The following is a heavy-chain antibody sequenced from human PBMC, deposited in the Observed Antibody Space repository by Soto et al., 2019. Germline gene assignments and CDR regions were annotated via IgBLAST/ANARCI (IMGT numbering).Heavy chain of an antibody. Sequence: ASVKVSCKASGYTFTSYDINWVRQATGQGLEWMGWMNPNSGNTGYAQKFQGRVTMTRNTSISTAYMELSSLRSEDTAVYYCARVGYYDFWSGYYNLGFDYWGQGTLVTVSS. V-gene: IGHV1-8*01. CDR2: MNPNSGNT. D-gene: IGHD3-3*01. J-gene: IGHJ4*02. CDR1: GYTFTSYD. CDR3: ARVGYYDFWSGYYNLGFDY.